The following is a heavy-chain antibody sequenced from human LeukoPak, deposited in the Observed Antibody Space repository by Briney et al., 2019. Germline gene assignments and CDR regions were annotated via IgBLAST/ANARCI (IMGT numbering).Heavy chain of an antibody. D-gene: IGHD2-2*01. V-gene: IGHV4-34*01. CDR3: ARAPVVPAAMYGPRGYYYYGTDV. J-gene: IGHJ6*02. CDR1: GGSFSGYY. Sequence: SETLSLTCAVYGGSFSGYYWSWIRQPPGKGLEWIGEINHSGSTNYNPSLKSRVTISVDTSKNQFSLKLSSVTAADTAVYYCARAPVVPAAMYGPRGYYYYGTDVWGQGTTVTVSS. CDR2: INHSGST.